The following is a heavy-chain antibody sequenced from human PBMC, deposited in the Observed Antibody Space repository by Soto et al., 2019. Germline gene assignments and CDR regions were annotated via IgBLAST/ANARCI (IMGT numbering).Heavy chain of an antibody. CDR2: IKSKTDGGTT. CDR3: TTNRCYDFWSGYYILVNWFDP. CDR1: GFTFSNAW. J-gene: IGHJ5*02. V-gene: IGHV3-15*07. Sequence: EVQLVESGGGLVKPGGSLRLSCAASGFTFSNAWMNWVRQAPGKGLEWVGRIKSKTDGGTTDYAAPVKGRFTISRDDSINTLYLQMNSLKTEDTAVYYCTTNRCYDFWSGYYILVNWFDPWGQGTLVTVSS. D-gene: IGHD3-3*01.